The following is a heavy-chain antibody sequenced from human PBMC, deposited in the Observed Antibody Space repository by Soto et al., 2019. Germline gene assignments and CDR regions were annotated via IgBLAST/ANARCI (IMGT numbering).Heavy chain of an antibody. CDR3: ARHRYYGSGSYYKFRSPYYYGMDV. CDR1: GYSFTSYW. J-gene: IGHJ6*02. CDR2: IYPGDSDT. Sequence: GESLKISCKGSGYSFTSYWIGWVRQMPGKGLEWMGIIYPGDSDTRYSPSFQGQVTISADKSISTAYLQWSSLKASDTAMYYCARHRYYGSGSYYKFRSPYYYGMDVWGQGTTVTVSS. V-gene: IGHV5-51*01. D-gene: IGHD3-10*01.